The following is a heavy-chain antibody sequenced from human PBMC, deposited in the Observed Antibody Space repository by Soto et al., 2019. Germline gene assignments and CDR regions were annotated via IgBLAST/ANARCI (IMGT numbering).Heavy chain of an antibody. CDR2: ISASGDST. CDR3: ATDPRGPDY. CDR1: GVGFSNYG. V-gene: IGHV3-23*01. Sequence: GGSLRLSCATSGVGFSNYGMSWVRQAPGKGLEWVSDISASGDSTYYADPVKGRFTISGDNSKRTLYLQMNSLRAEDTAIYYCATDPRGPDYWGQGTQVTVSS. J-gene: IGHJ4*02.